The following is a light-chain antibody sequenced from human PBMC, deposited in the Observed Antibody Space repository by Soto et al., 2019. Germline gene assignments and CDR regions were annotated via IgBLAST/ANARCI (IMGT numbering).Light chain of an antibody. J-gene: IGLJ1*01. CDR2: DVS. Sequence: QSALTQPASVSRSPGQSITISCTGTSSDVGGYNFVSWYQQHLGKAPKLIISDVSNRPSGVSTRFSGSKSGNTASLTISGLQAEDEADYYCSSYTSINTHVFGTGTKLTVL. CDR3: SSYTSINTHV. V-gene: IGLV2-14*01. CDR1: SSDVGGYNF.